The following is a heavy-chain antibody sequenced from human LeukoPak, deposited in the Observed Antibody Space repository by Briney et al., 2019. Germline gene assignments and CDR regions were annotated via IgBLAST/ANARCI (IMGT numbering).Heavy chain of an antibody. Sequence: SETLSLTCTVSGYSISSGYYWGWIRQPPGKGLEWIGSIYHSGSTYYNPSLKSRVTISVDTSKNQFSLKLSSVTAADTAVYYCARDTILGYCSGGSCPRWFDPWGQGTLVTVSS. V-gene: IGHV4-38-2*02. J-gene: IGHJ5*02. CDR1: GYSISSGYY. D-gene: IGHD2-15*01. CDR2: IYHSGST. CDR3: ARDTILGYCSGGSCPRWFDP.